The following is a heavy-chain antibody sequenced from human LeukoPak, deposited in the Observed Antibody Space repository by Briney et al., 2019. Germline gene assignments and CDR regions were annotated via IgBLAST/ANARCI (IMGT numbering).Heavy chain of an antibody. CDR2: IKQDGSEK. J-gene: IGHJ4*02. CDR1: GFTFSSYA. V-gene: IGHV3-7*01. Sequence: GGSLRLSCAASGFTFSSYAMGWVRQAPGEGLGWVANIKQDGSEKYYVDSVKGRFTISRDNARNSLYLQMNSLRAEDTAVYYCASSSSGYFDNWGQGTLVTVSS. CDR3: ASSSSGYFDN. D-gene: IGHD3-22*01.